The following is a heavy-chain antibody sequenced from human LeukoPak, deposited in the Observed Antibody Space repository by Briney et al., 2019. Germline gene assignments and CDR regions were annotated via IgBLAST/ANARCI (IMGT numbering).Heavy chain of an antibody. J-gene: IGHJ4*02. CDR3: ASIAAAGTGGWNDY. D-gene: IGHD6-13*01. CDR1: GGSISSYY. V-gene: IGHV4-59*01. CDR2: IYYSGST. Sequence: SETLSLTCTVSGGSISSYYWSWIRQPPGKGLEWIGYIYYSGSTNYNPSLKSRVTISVDTSKNQFSLKLSSVTAADTAVYYCASIAAAGTGGWNDYWGQGTLVTVSS.